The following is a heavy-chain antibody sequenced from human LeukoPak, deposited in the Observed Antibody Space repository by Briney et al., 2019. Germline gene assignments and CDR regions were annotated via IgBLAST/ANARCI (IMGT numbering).Heavy chain of an antibody. CDR3: AKSSSRTYAHFDY. CDR2: ISGSGGST. V-gene: IGHV3-23*01. Sequence: GSLRLSCAASGFTFSSYDMSWVRQAPGKGLEWVSAISGSGGSTYYADSVKGRFTISRDNSKNTLYLQMNSLRAEDTAVYYCAKSSSRTYAHFDYWGQGTLVTVAS. CDR1: GFTFSSYD. D-gene: IGHD2-2*01. J-gene: IGHJ4*02.